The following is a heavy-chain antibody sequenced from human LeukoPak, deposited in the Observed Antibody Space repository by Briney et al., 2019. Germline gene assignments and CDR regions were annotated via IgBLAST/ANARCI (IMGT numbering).Heavy chain of an antibody. J-gene: IGHJ4*02. CDR1: GGSISSYY. CDR3: ARNGDASGSGWYVAY. Sequence: SETLSLTCTVSGGSISSYYWSWIRQPPGKGLEWIGYIYYSGSTNYNPSLKSRVTISVDTSKNQSSLKLSSVTAADTAVYYCARNGDASGSGWYVAYWGQGTLVTVSS. V-gene: IGHV4-59*01. D-gene: IGHD6-19*01. CDR2: IYYSGST.